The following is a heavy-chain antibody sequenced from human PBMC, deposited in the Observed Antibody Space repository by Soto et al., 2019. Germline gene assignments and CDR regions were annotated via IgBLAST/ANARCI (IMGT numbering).Heavy chain of an antibody. CDR1: GYSFTSYW. Sequence: GESLKISCKGSGYSFTSYWISWVRQMPGKGLVWMGRIDPSDSYTNYSPSFQGHVTISADKSISTAYLQWSSLKASDTAMYYCARQGGTTSTGYYYYGMDVWGQGTTVTVSS. CDR3: ARQGGTTSTGYYYYGMDV. D-gene: IGHD3-16*01. CDR2: IDPSDSYT. J-gene: IGHJ6*02. V-gene: IGHV5-10-1*01.